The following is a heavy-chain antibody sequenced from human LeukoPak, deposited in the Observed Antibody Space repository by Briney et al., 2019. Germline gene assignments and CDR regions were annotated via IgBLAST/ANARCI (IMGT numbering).Heavy chain of an antibody. D-gene: IGHD3-22*01. V-gene: IGHV4-59*01. CDR3: ARLYDSSGYTNWLDP. CDR1: GGSISSYY. CDR2: IYYSGSS. J-gene: IGHJ5*02. Sequence: PSETLSFTCTVSGGSISSYYWSWIRQPPGKGLEWIGYIYYSGSSKYNPSLKSRVTISVDTSKNQFSLKLSSVTAADTAVYYCARLYDSSGYTNWLDPWGQGTLVTVSS.